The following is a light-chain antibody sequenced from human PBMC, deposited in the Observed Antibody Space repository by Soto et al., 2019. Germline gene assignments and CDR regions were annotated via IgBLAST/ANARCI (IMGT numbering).Light chain of an antibody. CDR1: QTISSY. CDR2: AAS. V-gene: IGKV1-39*01. Sequence: DIQMTQSPSSLSASVGDRVTITCRASQTISSYLNWYQQKPGKAPKLLIYAASSLQSGVPSRCSGSGSGTDFTLTISRQPPEDFATYYCQQSYSTPYTFGQGTKLEIK. J-gene: IGKJ2*01. CDR3: QQSYSTPYT.